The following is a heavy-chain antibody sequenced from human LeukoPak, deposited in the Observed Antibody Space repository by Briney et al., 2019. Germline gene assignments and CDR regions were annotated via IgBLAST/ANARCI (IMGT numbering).Heavy chain of an antibody. CDR2: IYYSGST. CDR1: GGSISSSSYY. CDR3: ARVVRAINWFDP. D-gene: IGHD3-10*01. V-gene: IGHV4-39*07. J-gene: IGHJ5*02. Sequence: SETLSLTCTVSGGSISSSSYYWGWIRQPPGKGLEWIGSIYYSGSTYYNPSLKSRVTISVDTSKNQFSLKLSSVTAADTAVYYCARVVRAINWFDPWGQGTLVTVSS.